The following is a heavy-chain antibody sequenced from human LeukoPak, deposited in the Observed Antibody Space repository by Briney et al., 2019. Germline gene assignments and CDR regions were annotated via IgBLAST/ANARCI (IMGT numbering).Heavy chain of an antibody. CDR2: VYYSGST. CDR1: SDFQTAYK. Sequence: PSETLSLTCSVSSDFQTAYKWTWIRQSPGRGLEFIGYVYYSGSTVLNPSLSSRVTISIDMSKKQFSLNLSSVTAADTAVYYCARVRGDYYLDVWGKGTTVSVSS. V-gene: IGHV4-59*01. J-gene: IGHJ6*03. D-gene: IGHD3-10*01. CDR3: ARVRGDYYLDV.